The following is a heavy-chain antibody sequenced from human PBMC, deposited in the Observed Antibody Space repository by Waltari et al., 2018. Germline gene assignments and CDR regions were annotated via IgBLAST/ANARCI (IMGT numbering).Heavy chain of an antibody. CDR2: IKEDGSER. J-gene: IGHJ6*02. CDR1: GFTIRSSW. CDR3: ARGPY. Sequence: EVRLVESGGGLVQPGGSLRLSCAASGFTIRSSWMSWVRQAPGKGLEWVASIKEDGSERYYVDSAKGRSTISIDNAKTSLFLQMNSLRVEDTAVYYCARGPYWGQGTTVTVSS. V-gene: IGHV3-7*04. D-gene: IGHD2-21*01.